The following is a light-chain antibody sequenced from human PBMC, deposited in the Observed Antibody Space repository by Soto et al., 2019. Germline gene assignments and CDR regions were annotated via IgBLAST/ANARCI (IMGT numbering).Light chain of an antibody. V-gene: IGKV3-15*01. CDR1: PSVSSN. CDR2: CAS. CDR3: QQYNNWPPFT. Sequence: EIVMTQSPATLSVSPGERATLSCRASPSVSSNFAWYQQQPAQAPRLLIYCASTRATGIPARFSGSGSGTEFTLTISSLQSEDVAVYYCQQYNNWPPFTFGPGTKVDIK. J-gene: IGKJ3*01.